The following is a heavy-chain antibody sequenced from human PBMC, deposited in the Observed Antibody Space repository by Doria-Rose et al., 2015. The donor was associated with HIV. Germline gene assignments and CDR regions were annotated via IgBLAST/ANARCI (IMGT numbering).Heavy chain of an antibody. Sequence: QVQLQQWDAGLLKPSETLSLTCAVYGGSFSGYYWNWIRQPPGKGLEWIGEIDHSGGANYTPSLKSRVTISLDTSKNQFSLNLTSVTAADAAIYYCARGPTGVLDYWGQGNLVTVSS. V-gene: IGHV4-34*01. CDR1: GGSFSGYY. CDR2: IDHSGGA. J-gene: IGHJ4*02. D-gene: IGHD3-10*01. CDR3: ARGPTGVLDY.